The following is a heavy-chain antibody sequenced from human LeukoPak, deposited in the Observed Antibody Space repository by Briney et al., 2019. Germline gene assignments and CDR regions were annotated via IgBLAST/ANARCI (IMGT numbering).Heavy chain of an antibody. J-gene: IGHJ4*02. V-gene: IGHV4-34*01. CDR1: GGSFSGYY. CDR2: INNSGST. Sequence: SETLSLTCVVSGGSFSGYYWSWIRQPPGKGLEWIGEINNSGSTNYNPSLKSRVTISVDTSKNQFSLKVSSVTAADTAVYYCARGRYLTTSGGAAAGFLDYWGQGSLVTVST. D-gene: IGHD6-13*01. CDR3: ARGRYLTTSGGAAAGFLDY.